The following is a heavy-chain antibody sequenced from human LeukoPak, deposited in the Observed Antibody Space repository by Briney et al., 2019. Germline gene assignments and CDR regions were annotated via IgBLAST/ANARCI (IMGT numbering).Heavy chain of an antibody. CDR3: ARVLLDGSGNNWFDP. CDR1: GYTFTSYG. D-gene: IGHD3-10*01. V-gene: IGHV1-18*01. J-gene: IGHJ5*02. CDR2: ISAYNGNT. Sequence: ASVKVSCKASGYTFTSYGISWVRQAPGQGLEWMGWISAYNGNTNYAQKLQGRVTMTTDTSTSTAYMELRSLRSDDTAVYYCARVLLDGSGNNWFDPWGQGTLVTVSS.